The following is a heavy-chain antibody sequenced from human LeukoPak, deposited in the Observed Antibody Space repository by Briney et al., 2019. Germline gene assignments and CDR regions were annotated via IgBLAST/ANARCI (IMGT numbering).Heavy chain of an antibody. D-gene: IGHD3-3*01. Sequence: SETLSLTCTVSGGSISSGGYYWSWIRQPPGKGLEWIGYIYHSGSTYYNPSLKSRVTISVDRSKSQFSLKLSSVTAADTAVYYCAREGIPYDFWSGYSPGWFDPWGQGTLVTVSS. CDR1: GGSISSGGYY. CDR3: AREGIPYDFWSGYSPGWFDP. V-gene: IGHV4-30-2*01. J-gene: IGHJ5*02. CDR2: IYHSGST.